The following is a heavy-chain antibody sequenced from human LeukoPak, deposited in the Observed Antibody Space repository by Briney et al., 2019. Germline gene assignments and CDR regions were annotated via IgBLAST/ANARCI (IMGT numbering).Heavy chain of an antibody. CDR2: IYYSGNT. CDR3: ARTLAYCGGDCYRYCDY. J-gene: IGHJ4*02. CDR1: GGSISPYY. V-gene: IGHV4-59*08. Sequence: SETLSLTCTVSGGSISPYYWSWIRQPAGKGLEWIGYIYYSGNTNYNPSFKSRVTISVGTSKNQFSLKLSSVTAADTAVYYCARTLAYCGGDCYRYCDYWGQGTLVTVSS. D-gene: IGHD2-21*02.